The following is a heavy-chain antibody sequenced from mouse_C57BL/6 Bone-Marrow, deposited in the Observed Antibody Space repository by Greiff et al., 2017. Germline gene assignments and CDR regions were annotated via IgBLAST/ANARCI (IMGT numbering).Heavy chain of an antibody. D-gene: IGHD2-4*01. CDR3: GRYEYEGGY. Sequence: QVQLQQPGAELVKPGASVKLSCKASGYTFTSYWMQWVKQRPGQGLEWIGEIDPSDSYTNYNQKFKGKATLTVDTSSSTAYMQLSSLTSEYSAVYYCGRYEYEGGYRCQGTLDSVCA. V-gene: IGHV1-50*01. CDR1: GYTFTSYW. CDR2: IDPSDSYT. J-gene: IGHJ3*01.